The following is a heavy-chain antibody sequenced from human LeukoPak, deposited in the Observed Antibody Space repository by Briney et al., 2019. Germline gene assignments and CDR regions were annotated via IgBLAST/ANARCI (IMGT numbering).Heavy chain of an antibody. Sequence: GGSLRLSCGASGFTFSSYGMHWVRQAPDKGLEWVAFIRYDGSNKNYADSVKGRFTISRDNSKNTLYLQMNSLRAEDSAVYYCAKVYEYGDNDWFDSWGQGTLVTVSS. J-gene: IGHJ5*01. CDR3: AKVYEYGDNDWFDS. CDR2: IRYDGSNK. D-gene: IGHD4-17*01. CDR1: GFTFSSYG. V-gene: IGHV3-30*02.